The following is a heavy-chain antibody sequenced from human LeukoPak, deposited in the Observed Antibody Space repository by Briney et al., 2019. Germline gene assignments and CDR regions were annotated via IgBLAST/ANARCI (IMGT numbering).Heavy chain of an antibody. CDR2: ISSSSSYI. V-gene: IGHV3-21*01. J-gene: IGHJ6*02. CDR3: AREGQYYYGSGSYYYGMDV. D-gene: IGHD3-10*01. CDR1: GFTVSSNY. Sequence: GGSLRLSCAASGFTVSSNYMSWVRQAPGKGLEWVSSISSSSSYIYYADSVKGRFTISRDNAKNSLYLQMNSLRAEDTAVYYCAREGQYYYGSGSYYYGMDVWGQGTTVTVSS.